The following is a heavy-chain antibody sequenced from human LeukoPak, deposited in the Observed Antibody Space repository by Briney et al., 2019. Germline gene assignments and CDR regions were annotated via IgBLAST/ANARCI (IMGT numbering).Heavy chain of an antibody. J-gene: IGHJ4*02. CDR1: GFTFSSYS. Sequence: GGSLRLSCAASGFTFSSYSMNWVRQAPGKGLEWVSSISSSSSYIYYADSVKGRFTISRDNAKNSLYLQMNSLRAEDTAVYYCARDPARGCSYGALYGGQGTLITVSS. D-gene: IGHD5-18*01. V-gene: IGHV3-21*01. CDR2: ISSSSSYI. CDR3: ARDPARGCSYGALY.